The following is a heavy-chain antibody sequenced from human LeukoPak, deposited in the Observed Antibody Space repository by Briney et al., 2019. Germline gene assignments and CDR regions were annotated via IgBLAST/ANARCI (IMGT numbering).Heavy chain of an antibody. CDR2: IYYSGTA. J-gene: IGHJ5*02. Sequence: SETLSLTCTVSGGSISSGGYSWSWIRQHPGKGLEWIGYIYYSGTANYNPSLKSRVTMSVDTSKNQFSLKLNSVTAADTAVYYCARGGYSSSWYKGGNWFDPWGQGTLVTVSS. CDR1: GGSISSGGYS. CDR3: ARGGYSSSWYKGGNWFDP. D-gene: IGHD6-13*01. V-gene: IGHV4-61*08.